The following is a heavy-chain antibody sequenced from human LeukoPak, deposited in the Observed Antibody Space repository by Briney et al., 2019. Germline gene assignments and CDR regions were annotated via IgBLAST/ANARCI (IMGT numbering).Heavy chain of an antibody. V-gene: IGHV3-73*01. J-gene: IGHJ4*02. CDR1: GFTFGGSA. CDR2: IRSKANSYAT. Sequence: GGSLRLSCAASGFTFGGSAMHWVRQASGKGMEWVGRIRSKANSYATAYAASVKGRFTISRDDSKNTAYLQMNSLKTEDTAVYYCTSGYSGSYYRDYWGQGTLVTVSS. CDR3: TSGYSGSYYRDY. D-gene: IGHD1-26*01.